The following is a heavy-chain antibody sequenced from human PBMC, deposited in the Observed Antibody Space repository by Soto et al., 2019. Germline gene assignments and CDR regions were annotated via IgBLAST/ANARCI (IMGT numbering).Heavy chain of an antibody. V-gene: IGHV3-23*01. Sequence: GGSLRLSCAASGFTFSSYAMSWVRQAPGKGLEWVSAISGSGGSTYYADSVKGRFTISRDNSKNTLYLQMNSLRAEDTAVYYCAKDSHRISAVLGFDPWGQGTLVTVSS. J-gene: IGHJ5*02. CDR2: ISGSGGST. CDR3: AKDSHRISAVLGFDP. CDR1: GFTFSSYA. D-gene: IGHD6-19*01.